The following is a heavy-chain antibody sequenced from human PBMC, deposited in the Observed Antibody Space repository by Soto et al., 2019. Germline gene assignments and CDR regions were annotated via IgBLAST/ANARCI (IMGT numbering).Heavy chain of an antibody. J-gene: IGHJ3*01. Sequence: EVPLVESGGGLVRPGGSLRLSCAASGFTFSYYWMHWVRQAPGKGLVWVSRIHSDGSSTTYADFVKGRFIIARDNARNTVHVQMNSVRVEDTAVYYCARGDRGAFDLWGQGTVFTVSS. CDR2: IHSDGSST. CDR1: GFTFSYYW. CDR3: ARGDRGAFDL. V-gene: IGHV3-74*01. D-gene: IGHD1-26*01.